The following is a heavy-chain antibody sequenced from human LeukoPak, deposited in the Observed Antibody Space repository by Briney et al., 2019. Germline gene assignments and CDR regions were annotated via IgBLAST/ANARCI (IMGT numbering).Heavy chain of an antibody. D-gene: IGHD5-18*01. V-gene: IGHV3-43*02. CDR2: IRGDGGNT. Sequence: AGGSLRLSCAASGFTFADYAMHWVRQAPGKSLEWVSLIRGDGGNTYYADSVKGRFTISRDNSKNSLYLQMNSLRAEDTAVYYCARPLQYSYGYYFDYWGQGTLVTVSS. CDR3: ARPLQYSYGYYFDY. J-gene: IGHJ4*02. CDR1: GFTFADYA.